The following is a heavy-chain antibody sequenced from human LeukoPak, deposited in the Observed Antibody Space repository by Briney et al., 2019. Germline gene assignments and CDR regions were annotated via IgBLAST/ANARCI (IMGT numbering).Heavy chain of an antibody. D-gene: IGHD3-9*01. CDR3: ARDRGPYDILTGLTD. J-gene: IGHJ4*02. Sequence: ASVKVSCKASGGTFSSYAISWVRQAPGQGLEWMGRIIPILGIANYAQKFQGRVTITADKSTSTAYMELSSLRSEDTAVYYCARDRGPYDILTGLTDWGQGTLVTVSS. CDR2: IIPILGIA. CDR1: GGTFSSYA. V-gene: IGHV1-69*04.